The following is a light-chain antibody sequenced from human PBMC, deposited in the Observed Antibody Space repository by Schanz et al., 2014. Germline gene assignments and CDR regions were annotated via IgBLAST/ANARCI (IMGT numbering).Light chain of an antibody. CDR2: KIS. CDR1: QSLENSDGNTY. V-gene: IGKV2-30*01. J-gene: IGKJ2*01. CDR3: MQGRHWPYT. Sequence: DVLMTQSPLSLPVTLGQPASISCRSSQSLENSDGNTYLNWFQQRPGQSPRRLIYKISNRDSGVPDRFSGSGSGTDFTLKISRVEAEDVGVYYCMQGRHWPYTFGQGTKLEIK.